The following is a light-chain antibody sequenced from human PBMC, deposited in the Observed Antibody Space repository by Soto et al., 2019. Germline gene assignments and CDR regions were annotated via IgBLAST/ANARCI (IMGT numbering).Light chain of an antibody. CDR2: GAS. Sequence: DIQMTQSPSTLSAFVGDRVTITCRASQSIGRWLAWYQQKPGKAPNLLIYGASSLGSEVPSRFNGSGSGTHFTLTITSLQREDSATYFCQHSYNTPPTFGQGTKVDI. V-gene: IGKV1-5*01. CDR3: QHSYNTPPT. CDR1: QSIGRW. J-gene: IGKJ1*01.